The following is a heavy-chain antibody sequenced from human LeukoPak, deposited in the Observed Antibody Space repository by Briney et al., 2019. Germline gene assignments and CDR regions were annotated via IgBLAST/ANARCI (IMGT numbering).Heavy chain of an antibody. CDR3: ASASIMGY. CDR2: INNDGSST. D-gene: IGHD3-16*01. CDR1: GFTFSTYW. V-gene: IGHV3-74*01. Sequence: GGSLRLSXAASGFTFSTYWMHWVRQAPGKGLVWVSRINNDGSSTTYADSVRGRFTISRDNAKNTLYLQMNSLRAEDTAVYYCASASIMGYWGQGTLVTVSS. J-gene: IGHJ4*02.